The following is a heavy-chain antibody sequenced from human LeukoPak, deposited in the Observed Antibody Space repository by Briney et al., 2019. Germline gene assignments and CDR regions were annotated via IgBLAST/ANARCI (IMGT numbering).Heavy chain of an antibody. CDR2: IYYSGST. D-gene: IGHD2-2*02. CDR1: GGSISSSSYY. CDR3: ARVGVVVPAALHYYGMDV. Sequence: SETLSLTCTVSGGSISSSSYYWGWIRQPPGKGLEWIGSIYYSGSTYYNPSLKSRVTISVDKSKNQFSLKLSSVTAADTAVYYCARVGVVVPAALHYYGMDVWGQGTTVTVSS. J-gene: IGHJ6*02. V-gene: IGHV4-39*07.